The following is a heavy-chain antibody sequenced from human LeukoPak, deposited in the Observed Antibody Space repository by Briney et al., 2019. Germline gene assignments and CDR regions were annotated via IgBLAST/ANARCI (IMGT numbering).Heavy chain of an antibody. CDR3: ARHGGTRVTLVQVYYFDY. Sequence: SETLSLTCSVSGGSVTSSSYYWGWIRQPPGKGLEWIGSIYYSGGTYYSPSLKSRVTISVDTSKNQFSLKLSSVTAADTAVYYCARHGGTRVTLVQVYYFDYWGQGTLVTVSS. CDR2: IYYSGGT. V-gene: IGHV4-39*01. J-gene: IGHJ4*02. D-gene: IGHD4-11*01. CDR1: GGSVTSSSYY.